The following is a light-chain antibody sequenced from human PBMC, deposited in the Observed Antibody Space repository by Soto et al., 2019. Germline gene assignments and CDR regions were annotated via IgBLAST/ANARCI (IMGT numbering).Light chain of an antibody. J-gene: IGKJ4*01. CDR3: QQYYTNPLT. CDR2: WAS. CDR1: QSVLYSSNSKNY. Sequence: IVTTQSPQSLTVSLCERAIIDCKSSQSVLYSSNSKNYLAWYQQTEGQTPKMLIYWASTRESGVPDRFSGSGSGTDFTLTISRLQAEDLEVYYCQQYYTNPLTFGGGTKVDIK. V-gene: IGKV4-1*01.